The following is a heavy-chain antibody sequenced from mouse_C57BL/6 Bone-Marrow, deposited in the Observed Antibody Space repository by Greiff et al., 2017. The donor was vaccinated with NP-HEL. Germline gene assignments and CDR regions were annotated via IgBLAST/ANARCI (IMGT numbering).Heavy chain of an antibody. D-gene: IGHD1-1*01. J-gene: IGHJ4*01. CDR3: ARYPYYYGSSAMDY. CDR1: GYTFTSYW. Sequence: QVQLKQPGAELVKPGASVKLSCKASGYTFTSYWMHWVKQRPGQGLEWIGMIHPNSGSTNYNEKFKSKATLTVDKSSSTAYMQLSSLTSEDSAVYYCARYPYYYGSSAMDYWGQGTSVTVSS. CDR2: IHPNSGST. V-gene: IGHV1-64*01.